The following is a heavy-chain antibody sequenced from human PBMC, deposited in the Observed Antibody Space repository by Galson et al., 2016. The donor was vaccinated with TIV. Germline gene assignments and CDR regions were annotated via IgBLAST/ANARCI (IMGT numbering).Heavy chain of an antibody. J-gene: IGHJ3*02. CDR1: GGSFSNLG. CDR3: AKIGQEHDAFDI. Sequence: SVKVSCKASGGSFSNLGLNWVRQAPGQGLEWMGWINPNSGGTMYAQKFQGWVTMTRDTSITTAYMELSRLKSDDTAVYYCAKIGQEHDAFDIWGQGTMVTVFS. CDR2: INPNSGGT. D-gene: IGHD1/OR15-1a*01. V-gene: IGHV1-2*04.